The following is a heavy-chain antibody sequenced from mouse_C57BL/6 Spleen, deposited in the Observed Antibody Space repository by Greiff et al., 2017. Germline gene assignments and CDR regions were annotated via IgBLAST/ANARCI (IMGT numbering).Heavy chain of an antibody. CDR3: ARGLLRGVSNTMDY. Sequence: VQLQQSGPELVKPGASVKISCKASGYSFTGYYMNWVKQSPEKSLEWIGEINPSTGGTTYNQKFKAKATLTVDKSSSTAYMQLKSLTSEHSAVYYCARGLLRGVSNTMDYWGQGTSVTVSS. CDR1: GYSFTGYY. CDR2: INPSTGGT. V-gene: IGHV1-42*01. J-gene: IGHJ4*01. D-gene: IGHD1-1*01.